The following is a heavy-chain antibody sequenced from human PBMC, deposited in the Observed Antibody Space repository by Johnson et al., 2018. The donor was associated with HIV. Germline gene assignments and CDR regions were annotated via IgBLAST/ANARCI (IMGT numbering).Heavy chain of an antibody. Sequence: VQLVESGGGLVQPGGSLRLSCVASGFTFDDYGMHWVRQAPGKGLEWVGRIKSKTDGGTTDYAAPVKGRFTISRDDSKNTLYLQMNSLKTEDTAVYYCTTGWYSGYDLPNAFDIWGKGTMVTVSS. J-gene: IGHJ3*02. CDR2: IKSKTDGGTT. V-gene: IGHV3-15*01. CDR1: GFTFDDYG. D-gene: IGHD5-12*01. CDR3: TTGWYSGYDLPNAFDI.